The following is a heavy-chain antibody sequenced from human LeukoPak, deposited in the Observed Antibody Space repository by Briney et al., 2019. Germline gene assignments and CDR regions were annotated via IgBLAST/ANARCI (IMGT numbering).Heavy chain of an antibody. CDR2: ISSRSGYI. D-gene: IGHD1-14*01. CDR1: GFTFSSYS. V-gene: IGHV3-21*01. Sequence: GGSLRLSCAASGFTFSSYSMNWVRQAPGKGLEWVSSISSRSGYIYYADSVKGRFTISRDNAKNSLYLQMNSLRAEDTATYYCARNEGSQLRTGMSVWGQGTTVTVSS. J-gene: IGHJ6*02. CDR3: ARNEGSQLRTGMSV.